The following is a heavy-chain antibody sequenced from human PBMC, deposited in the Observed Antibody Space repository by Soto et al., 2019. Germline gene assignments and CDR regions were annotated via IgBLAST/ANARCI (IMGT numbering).Heavy chain of an antibody. D-gene: IGHD6-13*01. CDR3: ARDRRGYSSNTRFDAFDI. V-gene: IGHV1-69*06. J-gene: IGHJ3*02. CDR1: GGTFSSYA. Sequence: SVKVSCKASGGTFSSYAISWVRQAPGQGLEWMGGIIPIFGTANYAQKFQGRVTITADKSTSTAYMELSSLRSEDTAVYYCARDRRGYSSNTRFDAFDIWGQGTMVTVSS. CDR2: IIPIFGTA.